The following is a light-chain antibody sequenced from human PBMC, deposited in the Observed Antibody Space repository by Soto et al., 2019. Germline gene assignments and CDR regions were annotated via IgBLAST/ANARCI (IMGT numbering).Light chain of an antibody. CDR3: QQTYSAPLVT. CDR1: QSVSTY. V-gene: IGKV1-39*01. Sequence: DIQMTQSPSSLSASVGDRVTIICRASQSVSTYLNWYQHKPGKAPKLLIYVTSILQSGVPSRFSGSASGTEFTLTISNLQPEDFATYYCQQTYSAPLVTFGQGTRLEIK. CDR2: VTS. J-gene: IGKJ5*01.